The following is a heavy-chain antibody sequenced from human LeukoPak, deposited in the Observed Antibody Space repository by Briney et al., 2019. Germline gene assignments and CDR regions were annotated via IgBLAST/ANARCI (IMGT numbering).Heavy chain of an antibody. D-gene: IGHD2-15*01. CDR3: GSTNSFSY. Sequence: GESLRLSCAAYGFAFRNYWMNWARQAPGKGLEWVANIKQDGSETNYVDSVKGRFTISRDNAKNSLYLQMNSLRAEDTALYYCGSTNSFSYWGRGTLVTVSS. J-gene: IGHJ4*02. CDR1: GFAFRNYW. CDR2: IKQDGSET. V-gene: IGHV3-7*01.